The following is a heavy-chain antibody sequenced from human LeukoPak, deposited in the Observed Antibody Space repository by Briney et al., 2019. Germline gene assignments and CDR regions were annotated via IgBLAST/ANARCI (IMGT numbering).Heavy chain of an antibody. CDR1: GYTFTGNY. CDR3: ARDVDPYCNFGSCYDY. V-gene: IGHV1-2*02. D-gene: IGHD2-15*01. Sequence: ASVKVSCTASGYTFTGNYIHWVRQAPGQGLEWMGWINPSSGGTQYAQRFQGRVTMTRDRSITTDYMELSSLTSDDTAVYYCARDVDPYCNFGSCYDYWGQGTLVTVSS. J-gene: IGHJ4*02. CDR2: INPSSGGT.